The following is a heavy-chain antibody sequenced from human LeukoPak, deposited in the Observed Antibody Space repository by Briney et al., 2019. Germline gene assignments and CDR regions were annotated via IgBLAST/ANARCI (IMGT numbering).Heavy chain of an antibody. J-gene: IGHJ6*02. CDR1: GGSFSGYY. D-gene: IGHD3-3*01. CDR3: TRGFWSGGDYYYGMDV. CDR2: INHSGST. Sequence: PSETLSLTCAVYGGSFSGYYWSWIRQPPGKGLEWIGEINHSGSTNYNPSLKSRVTISADTSKNQFSLKLSSVTAADTAVYYCTRGFWSGGDYYYGMDVWGQGTTVTVSS. V-gene: IGHV4-34*01.